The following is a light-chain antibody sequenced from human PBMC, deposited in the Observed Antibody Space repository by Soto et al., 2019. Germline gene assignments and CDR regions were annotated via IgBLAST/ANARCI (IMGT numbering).Light chain of an antibody. CDR1: NIGSKS. V-gene: IGLV3-21*04. Sequence: SYELTQPPSVSVAPRNKARITCGGTNIGSKSVHWYQQKPGQAPVLVIYYDSDRPSGIPERFSGSNSGNTATLTISRVEAGDEADYYCQVWDSSSDHFHVVFGGGTKLTVL. J-gene: IGLJ2*01. CDR3: QVWDSSSDHFHVV. CDR2: YDS.